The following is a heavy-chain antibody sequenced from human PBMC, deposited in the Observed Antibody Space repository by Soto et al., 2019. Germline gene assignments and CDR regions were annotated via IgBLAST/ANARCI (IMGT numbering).Heavy chain of an antibody. V-gene: IGHV3-23*01. CDR3: AKDPEYSSSSDWFDP. CDR2: ISGSGGST. CDR1: GFTFSSYA. D-gene: IGHD6-6*01. J-gene: IGHJ5*02. Sequence: SLRLSCAASGFTFSSYAMSWVRQAPGKGLEWVSAISGSGGSTYYADSVKGRFTISRDNSKNTLYLQMNSLRAEDTAVYYCAKDPEYSSSSDWFDPWGQGTLVTVSS.